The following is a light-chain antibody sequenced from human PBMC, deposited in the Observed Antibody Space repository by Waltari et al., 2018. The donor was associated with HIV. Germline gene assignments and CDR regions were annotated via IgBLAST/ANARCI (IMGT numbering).Light chain of an antibody. J-gene: IGLJ2*01. CDR1: SSNIGAGYD. Sequence: QSVLTQPPSVSGASGQRVTISCTGTSSNIGAGYDVPWYQQLPGTAPKLLIYANNHRASGVPDRCSVSKSATSASLAITGLQAEDEADYFCQSYDSSLSAYVVFGGGTKLTVL. CDR3: QSYDSSLSAYVV. CDR2: ANN. V-gene: IGLV1-40*01.